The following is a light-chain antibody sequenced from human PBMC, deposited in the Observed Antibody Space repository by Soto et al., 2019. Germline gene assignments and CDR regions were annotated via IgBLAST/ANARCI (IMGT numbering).Light chain of an antibody. CDR2: EVN. CDR1: SSDAGGYNY. CDR3: SSDAGSNNLV. Sequence: QSALTQPPSASGSPGQSVTISCTRTSSDAGGYNYVSWYQHHPGKAPKLVIYEVNKRPSGVPDRFSGSKSGNTASLTVSGLQAEDEADYYCSSDAGSNNLVFGGGTKLTAL. V-gene: IGLV2-8*01. J-gene: IGLJ2*01.